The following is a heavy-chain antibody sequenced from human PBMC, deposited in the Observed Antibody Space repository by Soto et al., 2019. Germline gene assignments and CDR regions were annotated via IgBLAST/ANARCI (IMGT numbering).Heavy chain of an antibody. J-gene: IGHJ4*02. V-gene: IGHV3-23*01. Sequence: GGSLRLSCAASGFTFSSYAMSWVRQAPGKGLEWVSAISGSGGSTYYADSVKGRFTISRDNSKNTLYLQMNSLRAEDTAVYYCEKHLWPGLPYTKYDYWGQGTLVPVYS. D-gene: IGHD3-3*02. CDR3: EKHLWPGLPYTKYDY. CDR1: GFTFSSYA. CDR2: ISGSGGST.